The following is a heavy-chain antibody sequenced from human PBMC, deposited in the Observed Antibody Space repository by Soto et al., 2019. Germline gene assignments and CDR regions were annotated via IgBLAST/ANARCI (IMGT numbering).Heavy chain of an antibody. V-gene: IGHV3-21*01. CDR3: ASGMDYYGSGSYNWFDP. J-gene: IGHJ5*02. CDR2: ISSSSSYI. D-gene: IGHD3-10*01. Sequence: GGSLRLSCAASGFTFSSYSMNWVRQAPGKGLEWVSSISSSSSYIYYADSVKGRFTISRDNAKNSLYLQMNSLRAEDTAVYYCASGMDYYGSGSYNWFDPWGQGTLVTVSS. CDR1: GFTFSSYS.